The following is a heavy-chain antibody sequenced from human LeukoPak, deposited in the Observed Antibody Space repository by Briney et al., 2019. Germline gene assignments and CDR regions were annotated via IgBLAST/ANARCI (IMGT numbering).Heavy chain of an antibody. CDR1: GFTFNNYW. Sequence: GGSLRLSCAASGFTFNNYWMSWVRQAPGKGLEWVANIKQDGSETYHVDSVQGRFTISRDNTKNSLYLQMNSLRAEDTAVYYCARLGGWYFDYWGQGTLVTVSS. V-gene: IGHV3-7*05. CDR2: IKQDGSET. D-gene: IGHD6-19*01. CDR3: ARLGGWYFDY. J-gene: IGHJ4*02.